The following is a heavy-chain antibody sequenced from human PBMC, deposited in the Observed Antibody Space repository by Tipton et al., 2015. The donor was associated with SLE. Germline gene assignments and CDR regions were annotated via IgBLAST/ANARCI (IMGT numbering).Heavy chain of an antibody. V-gene: IGHV4-38-2*02. D-gene: IGHD2-8*01. Sequence: TLSLTCIVSGYSISSDYYWGWIRQPPGKPLEWIGSIYHSGTTYYIPSLQSRVTMSVDTSKNHFSLKLSSVTAADTAVYYCARHDTNYGRNWFDPWGQGTLVTVSS. CDR1: GYSISSDYY. J-gene: IGHJ5*02. CDR3: ARHDTNYGRNWFDP. CDR2: IYHSGTT.